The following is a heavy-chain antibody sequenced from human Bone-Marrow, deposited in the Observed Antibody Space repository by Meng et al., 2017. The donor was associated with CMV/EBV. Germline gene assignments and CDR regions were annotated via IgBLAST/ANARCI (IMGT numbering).Heavy chain of an antibody. CDR1: GGSFSGYY. V-gene: IGHV4-34*01. Sequence: GSLRLSCAVYGGSFSGYYWSWIRQPPGKGLEWIGEINHSGSTNYNPSLKSRVTISVDTSKNQFSLKLSSVTAADTAVYYCAREAVSGWSAFDIWGQGTMVTVSS. J-gene: IGHJ3*02. D-gene: IGHD1-14*01. CDR2: INHSGST. CDR3: AREAVSGWSAFDI.